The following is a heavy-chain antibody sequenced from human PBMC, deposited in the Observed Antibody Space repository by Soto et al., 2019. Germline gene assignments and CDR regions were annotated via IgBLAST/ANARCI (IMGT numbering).Heavy chain of an antibody. J-gene: IGHJ4*02. CDR1: GGSISSGDYY. CDR2: IYYSGST. D-gene: IGHD3-22*01. CDR3: ARVGYYDSSGYAPFDY. Sequence: TLSLTCTVSGGSISSGDYYWSWIRQPPGKGLEWIGYIYYSGSTYYNPSLKSRVTISVDTSKNQFSLKLSSVTAADTAVYYCARVGYYDSSGYAPFDYWGQGTLVTVSS. V-gene: IGHV4-30-4*01.